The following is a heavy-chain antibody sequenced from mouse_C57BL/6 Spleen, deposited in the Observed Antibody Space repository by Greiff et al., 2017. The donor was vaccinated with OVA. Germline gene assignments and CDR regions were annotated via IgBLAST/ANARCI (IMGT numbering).Heavy chain of an antibody. CDR1: GYSFTGYY. J-gene: IGHJ2*01. CDR2: INPSTGGT. CDR3: ARSPNWDGTPFDY. D-gene: IGHD4-1*01. V-gene: IGHV1-42*01. Sequence: VQLQQSGPELVKPGASVKISCKASGYSFTGYYMNWVKQSPEKSLEWIGEINPSTGGTTYNQKFKAKATLTVDKSSSTAYMQLKSLTSEDSAVYYCARSPNWDGTPFDYWGQGTTLTVSS.